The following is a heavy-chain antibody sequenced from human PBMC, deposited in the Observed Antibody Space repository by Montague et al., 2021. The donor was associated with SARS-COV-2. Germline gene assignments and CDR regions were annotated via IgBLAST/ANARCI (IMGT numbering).Heavy chain of an antibody. D-gene: IGHD4-23*01. CDR3: AKNGGAHGLDV. CDR2: IKPDESEK. V-gene: IGHV3-7*01. CDR1: GFTSGDYQ. J-gene: IGHJ6*02. Sequence: SLRLSCAASGFTSGDYQMTWVRQAPGKGLEWVANIKPDESEKNYVDSVKGRFSISRDNAKNSLYLQMDNLRAEDTAIYYCAKNGGAHGLDVWGQGTSVSVS.